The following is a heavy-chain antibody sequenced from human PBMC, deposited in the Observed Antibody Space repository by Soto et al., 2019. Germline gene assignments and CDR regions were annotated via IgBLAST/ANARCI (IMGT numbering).Heavy chain of an antibody. CDR1: GFIFSSYA. D-gene: IGHD2-15*01. V-gene: IGHV3-23*01. J-gene: IGHJ4*02. CDR3: AREDGGGPFDF. CDR2: ISGHGGDI. Sequence: EVQLLEFGGGLVRPGGSLRLSCAASGFIFSSYAMHWVRQAPGKGLEWVSGISGHGGDIYYADSVKGRFTISRDTATSTLYLHMDGLRADDTAVYYCAREDGGGPFDFWGQGTLVTVSS.